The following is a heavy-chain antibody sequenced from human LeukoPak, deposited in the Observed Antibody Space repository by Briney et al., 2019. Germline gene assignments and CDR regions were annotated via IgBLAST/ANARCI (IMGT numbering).Heavy chain of an antibody. CDR1: GFTFSSYA. CDR3: AKTRIAVAGMDV. J-gene: IGHJ6*04. Sequence: GGSLRLSCVASGFTFSSYAMSWVRQAPGKGLEWVSAISGSGGSTYCADSVKGRFTISRDNSKNTLYLQMNSLRAGDTAVYYCAKTRIAVAGMDVWGKGTTVTVSS. V-gene: IGHV3-23*01. CDR2: ISGSGGST. D-gene: IGHD6-19*01.